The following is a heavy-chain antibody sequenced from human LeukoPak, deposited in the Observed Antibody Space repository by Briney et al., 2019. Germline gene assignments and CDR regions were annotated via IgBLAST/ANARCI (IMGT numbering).Heavy chain of an antibody. J-gene: IGHJ5*02. V-gene: IGHV4-61*02. CDR3: AKGAGPPSSNP. D-gene: IGHD6-19*01. Sequence: PSETLSLTCTVSGASISSDTYFWSWIRQPAGKGLEWIGRISSTGRTDYNPSLTSRVTISVDMSKNQLSMKLSSVTAADTAVYYCAKGAGPPSSNPWGQEILVTVS. CDR1: GASISSDTYF. CDR2: ISSTGRT.